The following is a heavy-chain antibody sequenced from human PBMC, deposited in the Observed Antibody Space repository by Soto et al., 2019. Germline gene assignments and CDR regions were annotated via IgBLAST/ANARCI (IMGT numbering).Heavy chain of an antibody. CDR1: GFTFSSYG. CDR2: IWDDGSNE. CDR3: ARDYLRRYSSSWRRKYYYYYGMDV. J-gene: IGHJ6*02. D-gene: IGHD6-13*01. Sequence: QVQLVESGGGVVQPGRSLRLSCAASGFTFSSYGMHWGRQAPGKGLEWVAVIWDDGSNEYYADSVKGRFTISRDTSKNGLYLQMNSLSAEDTGVYYCARDYLRRYSSSWRRKYYYYYGMDVWGQGTTVTVSS. V-gene: IGHV3-33*01.